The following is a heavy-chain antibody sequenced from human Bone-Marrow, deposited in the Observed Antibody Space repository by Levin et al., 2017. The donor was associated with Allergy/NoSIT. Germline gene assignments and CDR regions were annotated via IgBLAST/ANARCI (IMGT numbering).Heavy chain of an antibody. CDR1: GFTFSTYA. Sequence: GESLKISCAASGFTFSTYAMSWVRQAQGKGLEWVSSISKTGINTHYADSVKGRFIISRDNSKNTLYLQMNSLRAEDTAIYFCAKDALITMAGGFYQYHGMDVWGQGTTVTVSS. CDR2: ISKTGINT. J-gene: IGHJ6*02. D-gene: IGHD6-19*01. CDR3: AKDALITMAGGFYQYHGMDV. V-gene: IGHV3-23*01.